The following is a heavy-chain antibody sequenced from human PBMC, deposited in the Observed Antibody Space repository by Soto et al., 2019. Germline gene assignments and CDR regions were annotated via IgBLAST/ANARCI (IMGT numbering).Heavy chain of an antibody. V-gene: IGHV3-73*01. CDR1: GFTFSGSA. CDR3: TRLFISVVPAIGDY. CDR2: IRSKANSYAT. D-gene: IGHD2-2*01. J-gene: IGHJ4*02. Sequence: PGGSLRLSCAASGFTFSGSAMHWVRQASGKGLEWVGRIRSKANSYATAYAASVKGRFTISRDDSKNTAYLQMNSLKTEDTAVYYCTRLFISVVPAIGDYWGQGTLVTVSS.